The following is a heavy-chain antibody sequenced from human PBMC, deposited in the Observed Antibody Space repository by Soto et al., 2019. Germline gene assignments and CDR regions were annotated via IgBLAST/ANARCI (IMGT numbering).Heavy chain of an antibody. CDR3: ARVQSLHDMVWLFDP. CDR1: GYSFTSHY. D-gene: IGHD3-10*01. J-gene: IGHJ5*02. Sequence: QVQLVQSGAEVKKPGASVKVSCKAIGYSFTSHYMHWVRPAPGQGLEWMGTIYPSGVNIAYAQKFQGSPTMTKDTSTSTVYMELTSLTSADTAVYYCARVQSLHDMVWLFDPSGQGTLVTVSS. CDR2: IYPSGVNI. V-gene: IGHV1-46*03.